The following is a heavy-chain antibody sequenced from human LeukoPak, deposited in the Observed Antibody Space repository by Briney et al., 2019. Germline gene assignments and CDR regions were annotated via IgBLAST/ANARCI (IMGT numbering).Heavy chain of an antibody. Sequence: GGSLRLSCAASGFTFSTYGMHWVRQAPGRGLEWAAVISHDGSDKYYADPVKGRFTISRDNSKNTLYLQMNSLRPEDTAVYYCAKGVYGSRSTSFADYWGQGTLVTVSS. CDR1: GFTFSTYG. CDR3: AKGVYGSRSTSFADY. V-gene: IGHV3-30*18. CDR2: ISHDGSDK. J-gene: IGHJ4*02. D-gene: IGHD3-10*01.